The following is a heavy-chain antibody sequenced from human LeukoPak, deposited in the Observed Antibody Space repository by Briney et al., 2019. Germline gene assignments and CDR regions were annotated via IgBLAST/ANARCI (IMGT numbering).Heavy chain of an antibody. D-gene: IGHD2-2*02. V-gene: IGHV3-64*01. J-gene: IGHJ5*02. CDR2: ISSNGGST. CDR3: ERAGGYCSSTSCYTWFDP. Sequence: PGGSLRLSCAASGFTFSSYAMHWVRQAPGKGLEYVSAISSNGGSTYYANSVKGRFTISRDNSKITLYLQMGSLRAEDMAVYYCERAGGYCSSTSCYTWFDPWGQGTLVTVSS. CDR1: GFTFSSYA.